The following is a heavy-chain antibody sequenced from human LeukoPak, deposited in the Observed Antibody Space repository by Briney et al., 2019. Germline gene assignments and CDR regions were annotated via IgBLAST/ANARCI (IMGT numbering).Heavy chain of an antibody. J-gene: IGHJ6*02. CDR1: GGSISSSSYY. CDR3: ARAGYSYDMDV. D-gene: IGHD5-18*01. V-gene: IGHV4-39*01. CDR2: IYYSGST. Sequence: SGTLSLSCTVSGGSISSSSYYWGWIRQPPGKGLEWIGSIYYSGSTYYNPSLKSRVTISVDTSKNQFSLKLSSVTAADTAVYYCARAGYSYDMDVWGQGTTVTLS.